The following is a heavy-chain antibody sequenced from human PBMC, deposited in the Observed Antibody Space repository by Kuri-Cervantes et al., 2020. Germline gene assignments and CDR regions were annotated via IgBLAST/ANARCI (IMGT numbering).Heavy chain of an antibody. CDR2: INHSGST. J-gene: IGHJ6*02. Sequence: GSLRLSCAVYGGSFSGYYWSWIRQPPGKGLEWIGEINHSGSTNYNPSLKSRVTISVDTSKNQFSLKLSSVTAADTAVYYCASGTSMIHLRKRGYYGTDVWGQGTTVTVSS. D-gene: IGHD3-22*01. CDR3: ASGTSMIHLRKRGYYGTDV. V-gene: IGHV4-34*01. CDR1: GGSFSGYY.